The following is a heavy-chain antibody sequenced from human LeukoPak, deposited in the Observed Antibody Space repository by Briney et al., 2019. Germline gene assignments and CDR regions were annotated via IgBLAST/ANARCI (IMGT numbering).Heavy chain of an antibody. CDR2: IKSKIDGERT. CDR3: AGMGTRLAAAVLDY. J-gene: IGHJ4*02. CDR1: GFAFTNAW. Sequence: GGSLRLSCAVSGFAFTNAWMNWVRQAPGKGLEWVGRIKSKIDGERTDYAAPVKGRFTISRDDSKNTLYLQMNSLKIEDTAVYYCAGMGTRLAAAVLDYWGQGTLVTVSS. V-gene: IGHV3-15*07. D-gene: IGHD6-13*01.